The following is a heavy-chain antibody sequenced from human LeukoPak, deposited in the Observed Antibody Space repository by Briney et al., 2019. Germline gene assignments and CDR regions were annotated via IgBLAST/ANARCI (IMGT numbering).Heavy chain of an antibody. D-gene: IGHD1-26*01. CDR2: IIPIFGTA. J-gene: IGHJ4*02. Sequence: SVKVSCKASGGTFSSYAISWVRQAPGQGLEWMGGIIPIFGTANYAQKFQGRVTITTDESTSTAYMELISLRSEDTAVYYCARDQSGSYSGIDYWGQGTLVTVSS. CDR1: GGTFSSYA. CDR3: ARDQSGSYSGIDY. V-gene: IGHV1-69*05.